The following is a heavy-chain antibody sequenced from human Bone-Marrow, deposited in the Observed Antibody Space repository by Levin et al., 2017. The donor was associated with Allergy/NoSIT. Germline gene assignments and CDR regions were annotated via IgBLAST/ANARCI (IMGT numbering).Heavy chain of an antibody. D-gene: IGHD3-22*01. J-gene: IGHJ3*02. Sequence: SETLSLTCAVSGGSISSGGYYWSWIRQHPGKGLEWIGYIYYSGGTYYNPSLKSRVTISVDTSKNHFSLKLSSLTAADTAVYYCARDSYYDSSPHAFDIWGQGTMVTVSS. CDR1: GGSISSGGYY. CDR2: IYYSGGT. CDR3: ARDSYYDSSPHAFDI. V-gene: IGHV4-31*11.